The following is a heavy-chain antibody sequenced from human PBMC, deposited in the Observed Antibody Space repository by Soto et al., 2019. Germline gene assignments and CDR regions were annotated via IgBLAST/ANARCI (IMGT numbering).Heavy chain of an antibody. CDR1: GGTFSSHT. D-gene: IGHD4-17*01. CDR2: IIPALGTA. Sequence: QDQLVQSGAEVKKPGSSVKVSCKASGGTFSSHTFSWVRQAPGQGLEWMGRIIPALGTATYAQKFQVRVTITADESATPVYMELNSLRSEDTAVYYCARPDFGDYWYFDLWGRGTLVTVSS. CDR3: ARPDFGDYWYFDL. J-gene: IGHJ2*01. V-gene: IGHV1-69*08.